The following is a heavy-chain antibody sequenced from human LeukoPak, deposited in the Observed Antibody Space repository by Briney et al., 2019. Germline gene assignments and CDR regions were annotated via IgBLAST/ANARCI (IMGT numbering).Heavy chain of an antibody. CDR1: GYTFTSYA. J-gene: IGHJ6*03. D-gene: IGHD3-10*01. CDR3: ARVGFPTYYYYMDV. CDR2: ININTGNP. V-gene: IGHV7-4-1*02. Sequence: GASGKVSCKASGYTFTSYAMNWVRQAPGQGLEWRGWININTGNPTYAQGFTGRVVFSLDSSSSTAYLQISSLKAEDTAMYYCARVGFPTYYYYMDVWGKGTTVTVSS.